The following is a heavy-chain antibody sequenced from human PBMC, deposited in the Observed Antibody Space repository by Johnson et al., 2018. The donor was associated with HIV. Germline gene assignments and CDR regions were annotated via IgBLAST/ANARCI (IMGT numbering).Heavy chain of an antibody. D-gene: IGHD6-6*01. CDR1: GFTFSSYW. CDR3: ARLRGSSAKGFDI. CDR2: IKQDGSEK. V-gene: IGHV3-7*01. J-gene: IGHJ3*02. Sequence: VQLVESGGGVVQPGRSLRLSCAASGFTFSSYWMSWVRQAPGKGLEWVANIKQDGSEKYYVDSVKGRFTISRENAKNSVYLQMNSLRAEDTAVYYCARLRGSSAKGFDIWGQGTMVTVSS.